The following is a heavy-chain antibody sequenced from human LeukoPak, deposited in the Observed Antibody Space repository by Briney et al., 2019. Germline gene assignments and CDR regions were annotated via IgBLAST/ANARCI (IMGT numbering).Heavy chain of an antibody. CDR2: IFYNGNT. V-gene: IGHV4-39*07. CDR3: ARDRENTAMVLGRYYYYMDV. D-gene: IGHD5-18*01. J-gene: IGHJ6*03. CDR1: GGSISSISFY. Sequence: PSETLSLTCTVSGGSISSISFYWGWIRQPPGKGLECIGSIFYNGNTYYNPSLKSRVTISVDTSKNQFSLKLSSVTAADTAVYYCARDRENTAMVLGRYYYYMDVWGKGTTVTVSS.